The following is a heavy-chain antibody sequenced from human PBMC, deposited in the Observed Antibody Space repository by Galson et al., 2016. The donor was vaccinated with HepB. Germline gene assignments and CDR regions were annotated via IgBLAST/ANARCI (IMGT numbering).Heavy chain of an antibody. CDR3: ARDRNFKLTWIQLRKRGTGDGFDY. V-gene: IGHV6-1*01. D-gene: IGHD5-18*01. CDR1: GDSVSSNSVA. J-gene: IGHJ4*02. Sequence: CAISGDSVSSNSVAWNWIRQSPSRGLEWLGRTYYRSKWYNDYAVSVKSRITINPDTSKNQFSLQLNSVTPEDTALYYCARDRNFKLTWIQLRKRGTGDGFDYWGQGTLVTAPS. CDR2: TYYRSKWYN.